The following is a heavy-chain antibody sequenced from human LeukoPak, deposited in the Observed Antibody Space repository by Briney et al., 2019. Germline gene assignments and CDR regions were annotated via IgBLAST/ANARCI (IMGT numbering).Heavy chain of an antibody. D-gene: IGHD5-24*01. Sequence: SETLSLTCTVSGGSISSSSYYWGWIRQPPGKGLEWIGSIYYSGSTYYNPSLKSRVTISVDTSKNQFSLKLSSVTAADTAVYFCARLDGYNPASWGQGTLVTVSS. CDR1: GGSISSSSYY. CDR2: IYYSGST. CDR3: ARLDGYNPAS. V-gene: IGHV4-39*01. J-gene: IGHJ4*02.